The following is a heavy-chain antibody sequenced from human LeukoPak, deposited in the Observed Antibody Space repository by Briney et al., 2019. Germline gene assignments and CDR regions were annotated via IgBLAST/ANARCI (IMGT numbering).Heavy chain of an antibody. J-gene: IGHJ3*02. CDR2: IYKNAIT. Sequence: GGSLRLSCAASGFTVSSNYMTWVRQAPGKGLEWVSVIYKNAITYYADTVKGRFTISRDNSKNTLYLQMNSLRADDTAVYYCARDRRYCSGGSCYSDAFDIWGQGTMVTVSS. D-gene: IGHD2-15*01. CDR3: ARDRRYCSGGSCYSDAFDI. CDR1: GFTVSSNY. V-gene: IGHV3-53*01.